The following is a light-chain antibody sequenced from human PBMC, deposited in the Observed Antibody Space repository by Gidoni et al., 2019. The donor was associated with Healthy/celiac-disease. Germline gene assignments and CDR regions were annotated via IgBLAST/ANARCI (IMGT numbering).Light chain of an antibody. V-gene: IGKV1-33*01. CDR1: QDISNY. J-gene: IGKJ4*01. Sequence: DLQMTHSPSSLSASVGDRVTITCQASQDISNYLNWDQQKPGKAPQLLIYDASNLETGVPSRVSGSGSGTEFNFTISSLQPEDIATYDCQQYDNLLSLTFGGGTKVEIK. CDR3: QQYDNLLSLT. CDR2: DAS.